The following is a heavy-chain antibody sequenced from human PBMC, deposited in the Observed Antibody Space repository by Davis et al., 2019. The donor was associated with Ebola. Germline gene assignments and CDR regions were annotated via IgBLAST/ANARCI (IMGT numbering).Heavy chain of an antibody. CDR1: GFTVSSNY. V-gene: IGHV3-53*01. J-gene: IGHJ6*02. Sequence: GESLKISCAASGFTVSSNYMSWVRQAPGKGLEWVSVIYSGGSTYYADSVKGRFTISRDNSKNTLYLQMNSLRAEDTAVYYCARRGRARGMDVWGQGTTVTVSS. CDR2: IYSGGST. D-gene: IGHD3-10*01. CDR3: ARRGRARGMDV.